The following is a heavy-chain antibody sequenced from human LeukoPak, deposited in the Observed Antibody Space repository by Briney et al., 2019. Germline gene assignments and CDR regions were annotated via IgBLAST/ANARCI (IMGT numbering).Heavy chain of an antibody. CDR3: AKNRVETPYYYYYYIDV. J-gene: IGHJ6*03. Sequence: GGSLRLSCAASGFTFSSYAMSWVRQAPGKGLEWVSAISGSGGSTYYADSVKGRFTISRDNSKNTLYLQMNSLRAEDTAVYYCAKNRVETPYYYYYYIDVWGKGTTVTFSS. CDR2: ISGSGGST. V-gene: IGHV3-23*01. D-gene: IGHD3-10*01. CDR1: GFTFSSYA.